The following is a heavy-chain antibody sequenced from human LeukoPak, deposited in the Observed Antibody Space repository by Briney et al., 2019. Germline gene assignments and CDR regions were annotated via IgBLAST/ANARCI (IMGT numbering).Heavy chain of an antibody. CDR3: AKRGDYFSSGSYYPFDY. Sequence: GGSLRLSCAASGXXFXSYWMXWXXXAPGXGLXXVXXMLGXXATTYYADSMRGXFTISRDNSKNTLYLQMNSLRAEDTAVYYCAKRGDYFSSGSYYPFDYWGQGTLVTVSS. CDR1: GXXFXSYW. CDR2: MLGXXATT. V-gene: IGHV3-23*01. D-gene: IGHD3-10*01. J-gene: IGHJ4*02.